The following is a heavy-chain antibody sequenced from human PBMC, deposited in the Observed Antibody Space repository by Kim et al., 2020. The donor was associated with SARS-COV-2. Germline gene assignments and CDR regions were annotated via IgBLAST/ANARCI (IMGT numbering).Heavy chain of an antibody. CDR3: ARDLVEAEEWGEIRRNWFDP. D-gene: IGHD3-3*01. CDR1: GYTFTGYY. J-gene: IGHJ5*02. Sequence: ASVKVSCKASGYTFTGYYMHWVRQAPGRGLEWMGRINPNSGGTNYAQKFQGRVTMTRDTSISTAYMELSRLRSDDTAVYYCARDLVEAEEWGEIRRNWFDPWGQGTLVTVSS. V-gene: IGHV1-2*06. CDR2: INPNSGGT.